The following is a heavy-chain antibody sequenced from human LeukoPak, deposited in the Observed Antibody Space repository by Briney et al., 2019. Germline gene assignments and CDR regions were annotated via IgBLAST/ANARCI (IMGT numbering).Heavy chain of an antibody. V-gene: IGHV4-4*07. CDR3: ARDSYDFWSGYYNLYYFDY. CDR1: GGSISSYY. CDR2: IYTSGST. Sequence: PSETLSLTCTVSGGSISSYYWSWIRQPAGKGLEWIGRIYTSGSTNYNPSLKSRVTMSVDTSKNQLSLKLSSVTAADTAVYYCARDSYDFWSGYYNLYYFDYWGQGTLVTVSS. J-gene: IGHJ4*02. D-gene: IGHD3-3*01.